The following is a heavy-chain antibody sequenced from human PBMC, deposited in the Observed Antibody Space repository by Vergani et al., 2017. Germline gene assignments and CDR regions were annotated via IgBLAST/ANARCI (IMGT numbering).Heavy chain of an antibody. J-gene: IGHJ5*02. V-gene: IGHV3-23*01. Sequence: EVQLLASGGGLVQPGGSLRLSCAASGFTFSSYAMSWVRQAPGKGLEWVSAISGSGGSTYYADSVRGRFTISRDNSKNALHLQMNGLVAEYTAVYYCARSGVWCGVRDWFDPWGQGTLVTVSS. CDR3: ARSGVWCGVRDWFDP. D-gene: IGHD2-8*01. CDR2: ISGSGGST. CDR1: GFTFSSYA.